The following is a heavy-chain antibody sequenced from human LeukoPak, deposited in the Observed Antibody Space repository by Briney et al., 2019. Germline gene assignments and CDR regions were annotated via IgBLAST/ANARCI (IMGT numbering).Heavy chain of an antibody. CDR1: GYTFTGYA. D-gene: IGHD5-18*01. Sequence: ASVKVSCKASGYTFTGYAISWVRQAPGQGLEWMGWISAYNGNTNYAQKLQGRVTMTTDTSTSTAYMELRSLRSDDTAVYYCARDTAMVTAFDYWGQGTLVTVSS. V-gene: IGHV1-18*01. J-gene: IGHJ4*02. CDR3: ARDTAMVTAFDY. CDR2: ISAYNGNT.